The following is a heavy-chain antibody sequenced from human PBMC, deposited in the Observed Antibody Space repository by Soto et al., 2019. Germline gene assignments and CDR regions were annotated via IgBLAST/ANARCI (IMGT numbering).Heavy chain of an antibody. V-gene: IGHV3-23*01. J-gene: IGHJ4*02. CDR3: AQAGRKGISSFDY. D-gene: IGHD6-13*01. CDR2: ISGSGGST. Sequence: EVQLLESGGGLVQPGGSLRLSCAASGFTFSSYAMSWVRQAPGKGLEWVSAISGSGGSTYYADSVKGRFTISRDNSKNTLYLQMNSLRAEDTAVYYCAQAGRKGISSFDYWGQGTLVTVSS. CDR1: GFTFSSYA.